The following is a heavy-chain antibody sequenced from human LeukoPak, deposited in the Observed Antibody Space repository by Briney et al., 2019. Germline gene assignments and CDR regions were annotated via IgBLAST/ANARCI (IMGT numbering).Heavy chain of an antibody. CDR3: TRVPATAISPTHVDV. CDR1: GFTFSSYS. Sequence: GGSLRLSCAASGFTFSSYSMNWVRQAPGKGLEWVSSISSSSSYIYYADSVKGRFTISRDNAKNSLYLQMNSLRAEDTAVYYCTRVPATAISPTHVDVWGKGTTVTVSS. J-gene: IGHJ6*04. D-gene: IGHD2-15*01. V-gene: IGHV3-21*03. CDR2: ISSSSSYI.